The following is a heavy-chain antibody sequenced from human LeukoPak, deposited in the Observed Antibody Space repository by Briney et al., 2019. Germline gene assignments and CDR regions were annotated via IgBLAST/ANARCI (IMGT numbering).Heavy chain of an antibody. CDR1: GFSLSTSVVG. V-gene: IGHV2-5*02. J-gene: IGHJ4*02. Sequence: ESGPTLFQPTHPLTLTSTFSGFSLSTSVVGVAWVRRPPGKALEWHTLIYCADDKRYFPSLKSRLTLTKDTSKNQVVLTMTDMDPVDTATYYCAHSRVYYYGSGSYFPKTLDYWGQGTLVTVSS. CDR3: AHSRVYYYGSGSYFPKTLDY. D-gene: IGHD3-10*01. CDR2: IYCADDK.